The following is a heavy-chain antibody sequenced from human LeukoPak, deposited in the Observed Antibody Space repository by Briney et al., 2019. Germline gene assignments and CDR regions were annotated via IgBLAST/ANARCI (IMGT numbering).Heavy chain of an antibody. CDR1: GFTFSNYG. CDR3: AKERDYYDSSGCLDY. D-gene: IGHD3-22*01. J-gene: IGHJ4*02. V-gene: IGHV3-30*18. Sequence: GGSLRLSCAASGFTFSNYGMHWVRQAPGKGLEWVAVISYDGSNKYYADSVKGRFTISRDNSKNTLYLQMNSLRAEDTAVYYCAKERDYYDSSGCLDYWGQGTLVTVSS. CDR2: ISYDGSNK.